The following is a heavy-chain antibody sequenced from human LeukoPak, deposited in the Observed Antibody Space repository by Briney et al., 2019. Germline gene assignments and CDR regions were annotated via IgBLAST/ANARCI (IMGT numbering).Heavy chain of an antibody. CDR3: ARAAGGFWGGYYPDL. CDR1: GFTFSTYW. J-gene: IGHJ5*02. Sequence: QPGGSLRLSCAASGFTFSTYWMTWVRQAPGKGLEWVANIKEAGSEKFYVDSVKGRFTISRDNVKNTVYLEMNSLRAEDTAVYYCARAAGGFWGGYYPDLWGPGTLLTVSS. CDR2: IKEAGSEK. V-gene: IGHV3-7*01. D-gene: IGHD3-3*01.